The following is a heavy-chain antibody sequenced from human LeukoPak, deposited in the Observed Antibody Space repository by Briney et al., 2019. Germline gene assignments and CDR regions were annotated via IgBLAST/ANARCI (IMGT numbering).Heavy chain of an antibody. Sequence: ASVKVSCKASGDTFSDYYLHWVRQAPGQGLEWMGRINFNNGGTNYAQNFQGRVTMTRDPSINTAYMELPGLASDDTALYYCARSLSGRFGERNGFDVWGQGTMVTVS. J-gene: IGHJ3*01. V-gene: IGHV1-2*06. D-gene: IGHD3-10*01. CDR1: GDTFSDYY. CDR3: ARSLSGRFGERNGFDV. CDR2: INFNNGGT.